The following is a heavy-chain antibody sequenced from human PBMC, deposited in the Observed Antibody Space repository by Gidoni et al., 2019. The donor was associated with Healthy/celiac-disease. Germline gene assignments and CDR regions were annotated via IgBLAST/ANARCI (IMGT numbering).Heavy chain of an antibody. D-gene: IGHD3-10*01. Sequence: QVQLQQWGAGLLTPSETLSLSCAVHGGSLSGYYWSWIRQPPGKGLEWIGEINHSGSTNYNPALKSRVTISVDTSKNQFSLKLNSVTAADTAVYYCARGFVHGSGRDQAHDYWGQGTLVTVSS. V-gene: IGHV4-34*01. CDR3: ARGFVHGSGRDQAHDY. J-gene: IGHJ4*02. CDR2: INHSGST. CDR1: GGSLSGYY.